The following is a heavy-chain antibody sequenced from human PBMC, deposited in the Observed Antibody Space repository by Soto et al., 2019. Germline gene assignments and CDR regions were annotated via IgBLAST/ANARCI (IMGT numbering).Heavy chain of an antibody. D-gene: IGHD3-22*01. J-gene: IGHJ5*02. Sequence: GASVKVSCKASGGTFSSYAISWVRQAPGQGLEWMGGIIPIFGTANYAQKFQGRVTITADKSTSTAYMELSSLRSEDTAVYYCARDLGHYDSSGYYNPNWFDPWGQGTLVTVSS. V-gene: IGHV1-69*06. CDR2: IIPIFGTA. CDR1: GGTFSSYA. CDR3: ARDLGHYDSSGYYNPNWFDP.